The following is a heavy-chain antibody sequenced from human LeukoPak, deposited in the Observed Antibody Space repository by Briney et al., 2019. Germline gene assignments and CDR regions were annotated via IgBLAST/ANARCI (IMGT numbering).Heavy chain of an antibody. D-gene: IGHD6-19*01. CDR3: ATARVIAVAGIWRGVMDV. CDR2: INHSGST. Sequence: SETLSLTCTVSGGSISSYYWSWIRQPPGKGLEWIGEINHSGSTNYNPSLKSRVTISVDTSKNQFSLKLSSVTAADTAVYYCATARVIAVAGIWRGVMDVWGKGTTVTVSS. V-gene: IGHV4-34*01. J-gene: IGHJ6*03. CDR1: GGSISSYY.